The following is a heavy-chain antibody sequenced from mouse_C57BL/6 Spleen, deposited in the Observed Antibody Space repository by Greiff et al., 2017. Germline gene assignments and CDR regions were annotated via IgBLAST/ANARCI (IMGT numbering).Heavy chain of an antibody. J-gene: IGHJ1*03. Sequence: VQLQQPGAELVKPGASVKLSCKASGYTFTSYWMHWVKQRPGQGLEWIGMIHPNSGSTNYNEKFKSKATLTVDKSSSTAYMQLSSLTSEDSAVYYYARGEAYDSTYWYFDVWGTGTTVTVSS. D-gene: IGHD1-1*01. CDR2: IHPNSGST. V-gene: IGHV1-64*01. CDR1: GYTFTSYW. CDR3: ARGEAYDSTYWYFDV.